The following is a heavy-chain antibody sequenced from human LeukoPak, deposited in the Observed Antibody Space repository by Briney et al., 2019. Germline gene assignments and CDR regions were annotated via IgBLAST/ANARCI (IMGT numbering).Heavy chain of an antibody. CDR2: IKQDGSEK. V-gene: IGHV3-7*03. Sequence: GALRLSCAASGFTFSSYWMSWVRQAPGKGLEWVANIKQDGSEKYYVDSVKGRFTISRDNSKNTLYLQMNSLRAEDTAVYYCATYCSGGSCYPRDYWGQGTLVTVSS. CDR3: ATYCSGGSCYPRDY. J-gene: IGHJ4*02. D-gene: IGHD2-15*01. CDR1: GFTFSSYW.